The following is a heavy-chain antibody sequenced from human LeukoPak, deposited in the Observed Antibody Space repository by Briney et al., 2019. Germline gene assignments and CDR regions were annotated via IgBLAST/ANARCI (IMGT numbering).Heavy chain of an antibody. CDR3: ARDTTYSGSDY. V-gene: IGHV4-61*01. CDR1: GGSVSSGSYY. J-gene: IGHJ4*02. Sequence: PSETLSLTCTVSGGSVSSGSYYWSWIRQPPGKGLEWIGYIYYSGSTNYNPSLKSRVTISVDTSKNQFSLKLSSVTAADTAVYYCARDTTYSGSDYWGQGTLVTVSS. CDR2: IYYSGST. D-gene: IGHD1-26*01.